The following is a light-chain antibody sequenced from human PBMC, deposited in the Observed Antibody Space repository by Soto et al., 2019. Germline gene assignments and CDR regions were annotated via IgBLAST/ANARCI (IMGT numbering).Light chain of an antibody. CDR2: AAS. CDR1: QPISNTY. V-gene: IGKV3-20*01. CDR3: QQSASSPIT. Sequence: IVLTQSPGTLFLFGWEIANLSCRASQPISNTYLAWYRQKPGQAPRLLMYAASSRANGVPDRFSGSGSGTDFTLTISRLEPEDFAVYYCQQSASSPITFGQGTRLEIK. J-gene: IGKJ5*01.